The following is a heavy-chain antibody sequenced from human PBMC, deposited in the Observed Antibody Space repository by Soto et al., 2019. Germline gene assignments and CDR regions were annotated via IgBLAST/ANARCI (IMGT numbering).Heavy chain of an antibody. V-gene: IGHV3-7*01. J-gene: IGHJ3*02. CDR2: IKQDGSEK. D-gene: IGHD3-22*01. CDR3: ARAYQYDSSFGAFDI. CDR1: EFTFRNYW. Sequence: PRLSCAASEFTFRNYWMTWVRQAPGKGLEWVANIKQDGSEKFYVDSVRGRFTISRDNADNSLFLQMNSLRAEDTAVYYCARAYQYDSSFGAFDIWGQGTMVTVSS.